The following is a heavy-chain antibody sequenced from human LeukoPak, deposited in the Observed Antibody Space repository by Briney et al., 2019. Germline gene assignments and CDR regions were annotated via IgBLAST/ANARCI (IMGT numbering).Heavy chain of an antibody. D-gene: IGHD3-9*01. CDR2: INWNGGST. CDR1: GFTFDDYG. CDR3: AKSTYVDYPCCLDY. Sequence: GSLRLSCAASGFTFDDYGMSWVRQAPGKGLEWVSGINWNGGSTGYADSVKGRFTISRDNSKNTLYLQMSSLRAEDMAVYYCAKSTYVDYPCCLDYWGQGTLVTVSS. J-gene: IGHJ4*02. V-gene: IGHV3-20*04.